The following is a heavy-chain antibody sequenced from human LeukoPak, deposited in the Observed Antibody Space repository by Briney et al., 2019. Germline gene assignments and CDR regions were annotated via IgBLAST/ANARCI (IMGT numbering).Heavy chain of an antibody. V-gene: IGHV4-4*07. D-gene: IGHD2-21*01. Sequence: SETLSLTCTVSGGSISSFYWSWIRQPAGKGLEWIGRIYTSGRTNFNPSLKSRLTMSIDTSKNQFSLKLYSVTAADTAMYYCASDSGGDYKYWGQGTLVTVSS. CDR1: GGSISSFY. J-gene: IGHJ4*02. CDR3: ASDSGGDYKY. CDR2: IYTSGRT.